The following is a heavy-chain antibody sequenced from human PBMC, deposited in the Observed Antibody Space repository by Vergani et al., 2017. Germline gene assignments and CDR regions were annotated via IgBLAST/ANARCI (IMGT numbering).Heavy chain of an antibody. CDR3: VRVKGSNWNDHLYDI. J-gene: IGHJ3*02. D-gene: IGHD1-1*01. CDR2: IRNKANDYTT. V-gene: IGHV3-72*01. Sequence: EVQLLESGGDLVQPGGSLRLSCVASGFTFNSFAMTWVRQAPGKGLEWVGRIRNKANDYTTQYAASVKGRFTISRDDSKSYLYLQMNSLQTEDTALYYCVRVKGSNWNDHLYDIWGQGTLVTVSS. CDR1: GFTFNSFA.